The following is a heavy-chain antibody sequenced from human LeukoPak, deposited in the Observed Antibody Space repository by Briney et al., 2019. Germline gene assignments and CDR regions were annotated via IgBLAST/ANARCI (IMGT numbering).Heavy chain of an antibody. J-gene: IGHJ4*02. CDR1: GFTFSNYW. V-gene: IGHV3-7*01. CDR3: ARGGPTGALDY. Sequence: GGSLRLSCAASGFTFSNYWMTWVREAPGAGLEWVANIKEDGSEKYYVDSVKGRFTISRDNAKNSLYLQMNSLRAEDTALYYCARGGPTGALDYWGQGTLVTVSS. CDR2: IKEDGSEK. D-gene: IGHD7-27*01.